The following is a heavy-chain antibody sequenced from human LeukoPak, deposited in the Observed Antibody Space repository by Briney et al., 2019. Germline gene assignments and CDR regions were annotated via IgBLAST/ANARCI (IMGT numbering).Heavy chain of an antibody. J-gene: IGHJ6*02. V-gene: IGHV4-59*12. CDR1: GGSISSYY. D-gene: IGHD6-19*01. CDR3: AREGYSSGWADYYYYGMDV. Sequence: SETLSLTCTVSGGSISSYYWSWIRQPPGKGLEWIGYIYYSGSTNYNPSLKSRVTMSVDTSKNQFSLKLSSVTAADTAVYYCAREGYSSGWADYYYYGMDVWGQGTTVTVSS. CDR2: IYYSGST.